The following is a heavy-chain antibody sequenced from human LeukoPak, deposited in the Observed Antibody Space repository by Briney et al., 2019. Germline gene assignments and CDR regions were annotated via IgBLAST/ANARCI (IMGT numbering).Heavy chain of an antibody. CDR2: INPNSGGT. V-gene: IGHV1-2*04. D-gene: IGHD3-3*01. Sequence: ASVKVSCKASGYTFTGYYMHWVRQAPGQGLEWMGWINPNSGGTNYAQKFQGWVTMTRDTSISTAYMELSRLRSDDTAVYYCARAIFGVVIGYYYYGMDVWGQGTTVTVSS. CDR1: GYTFTGYY. J-gene: IGHJ6*02. CDR3: ARAIFGVVIGYYYYGMDV.